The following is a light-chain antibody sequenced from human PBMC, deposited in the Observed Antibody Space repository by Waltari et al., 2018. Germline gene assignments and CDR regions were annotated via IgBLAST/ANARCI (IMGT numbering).Light chain of an antibody. CDR3: QSYDFSLSAWV. J-gene: IGLJ3*02. CDR1: SSNIGSGYD. Sequence: QSVLTQPPSVSGAPGQRVAISCAGSSSNIGSGYDVHWYQQLPGSGPTLLIYGNKNRPSGVPDRFAGSKSGYSASLAITGLQAEDESHYYCQSYDFSLSAWVFGGGTKLTVL. CDR2: GNK. V-gene: IGLV1-40*01.